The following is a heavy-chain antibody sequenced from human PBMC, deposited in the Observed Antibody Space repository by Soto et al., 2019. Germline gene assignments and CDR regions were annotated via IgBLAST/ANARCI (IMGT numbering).Heavy chain of an antibody. CDR3: AKSSSRAHYYAMDV. D-gene: IGHD2-2*01. CDR1: GFTFSSYA. J-gene: IGHJ6*02. CDR2: VSASGGGT. V-gene: IGHV3-23*01. Sequence: GGSLRLSCAASGFTFSSYAMNWVRQAPGKGLEWVAGVSASGGGTSYADSVKGRFTISRDNSKDTLYLQMNSLGAEDTAVYYCAKSSSRAHYYAMDVWGQGTTVTVSS.